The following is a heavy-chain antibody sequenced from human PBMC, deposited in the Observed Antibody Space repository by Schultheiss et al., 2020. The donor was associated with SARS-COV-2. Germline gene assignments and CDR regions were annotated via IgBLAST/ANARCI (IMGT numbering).Heavy chain of an antibody. V-gene: IGHV3-48*04. D-gene: IGHD3-22*01. CDR2: ISSSGSTI. Sequence: GGSLRLSCAASGFTFSSYGMHWVRQAPGKGLEWVSYISSSGSTIYYADSVKGRFTISRDNAKNSLYLQMNSLRAEDTAVYYCARGTPEGYYDSSGLFDYWGQGPWSPSPQ. CDR3: ARGTPEGYYDSSGLFDY. J-gene: IGHJ4*02. CDR1: GFTFSSYG.